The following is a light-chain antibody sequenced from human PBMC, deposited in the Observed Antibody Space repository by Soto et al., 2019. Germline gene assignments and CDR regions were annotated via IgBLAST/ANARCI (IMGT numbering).Light chain of an antibody. J-gene: IGKJ1*01. Sequence: DIQVTQSPPTLSASVGDRVTITCRASQTISTWMAWYQQKPGKAPKLLVYDAPTLESGVPSRFSGSRSGTEFTLTISSLQPDDFATYYCQQYNSYSWTFGQGTKVDNK. CDR3: QQYNSYSWT. V-gene: IGKV1-5*01. CDR2: DAP. CDR1: QTISTW.